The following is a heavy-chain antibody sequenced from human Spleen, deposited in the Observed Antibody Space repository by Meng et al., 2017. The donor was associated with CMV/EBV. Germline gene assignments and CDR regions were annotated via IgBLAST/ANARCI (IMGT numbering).Heavy chain of an antibody. V-gene: IGHV1-8*02. J-gene: IGHJ5*02. CDR3: ARGPDYGGKYNWFDP. Sequence: ASVKVSCKASGYTFTSYDINWVRQATGQGLEWMGWMNPNSGSTGYAQKFQGRVIMTRNTSIRTAYMELSSLRSEDTAVYYCARGPDYGGKYNWFDPWGQGTLVTVSS. CDR1: GYTFTSYD. CDR2: MNPNSGST. D-gene: IGHD4-23*01.